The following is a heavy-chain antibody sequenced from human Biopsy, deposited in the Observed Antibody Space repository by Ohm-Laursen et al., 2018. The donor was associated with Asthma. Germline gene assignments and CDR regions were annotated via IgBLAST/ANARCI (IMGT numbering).Heavy chain of an antibody. J-gene: IGHJ4*02. CDR3: ASDFPKDYVRYNFQF. Sequence: ASVKVSCKISGYSLTDLSMRWVRQAPGQGLEWMGGHDHEEGGTVNARRFQGRVTMTEDTSTDTAYMELSSLSSDDMAVYYCASDFPKDYVRYNFQFWGQGTLVTVSS. D-gene: IGHD4-17*01. V-gene: IGHV1-24*01. CDR2: HDHEEGGT. CDR1: GYSLTDLS.